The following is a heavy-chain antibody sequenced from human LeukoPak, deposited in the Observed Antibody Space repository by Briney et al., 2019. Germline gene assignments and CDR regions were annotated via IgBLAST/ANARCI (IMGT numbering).Heavy chain of an antibody. Sequence: ASVKVSCKASGYTFTSYGISWVRQAPGQGLEWMGWISAYNGNTNYAQKLLGRVTMTTDTSTSTAYMELRSLRSDDTAVYYCARDGGSGSYFDYYYYYGMDVWGKGTTVTVSS. CDR3: ARDGGSGSYFDYYYYYGMDV. V-gene: IGHV1-18*04. D-gene: IGHD3-10*01. CDR2: ISAYNGNT. CDR1: GYTFTSYG. J-gene: IGHJ6*04.